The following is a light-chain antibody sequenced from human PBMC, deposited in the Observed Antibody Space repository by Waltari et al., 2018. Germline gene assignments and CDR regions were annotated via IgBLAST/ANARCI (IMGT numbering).Light chain of an antibody. V-gene: IGLV1-40*01. CDR2: GSS. CDR3: QSYDSSLSVV. Sequence: QSVLTQPPSVSGAPGQRVTLSSTGSRPNIGAGYDLYWYQQLPGTAPKLLLYGSSNRPSGVPDRFSGSKSGTSASLAITGLQAEDEADYYCQSYDSSLSVVFGGGTKLTVL. CDR1: RPNIGAGYD. J-gene: IGLJ2*01.